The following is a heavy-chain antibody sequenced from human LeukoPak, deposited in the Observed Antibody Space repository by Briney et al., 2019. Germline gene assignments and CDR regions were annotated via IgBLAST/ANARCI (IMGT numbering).Heavy chain of an antibody. CDR1: GYTFTSYG. D-gene: IGHD4-11*01. CDR2: ISAYNGNT. J-gene: IGHJ6*03. Sequence: ASVKVSCKASGYTFTSYGISWVRQAPGQGLEWMGWISAYNGNTNYAQKLQGRVTMTTDTSTSTAYMELRSLRSDDTAVYYCARGPDEDDYSNYMSDYYMDVWGKGTTVTVSS. CDR3: ARGPDEDDYSNYMSDYYMDV. V-gene: IGHV1-18*01.